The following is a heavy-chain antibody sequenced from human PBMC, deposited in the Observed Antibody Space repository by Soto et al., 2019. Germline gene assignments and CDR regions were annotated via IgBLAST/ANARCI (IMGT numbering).Heavy chain of an antibody. J-gene: IGHJ4*02. Sequence: QVQLHESGPGLVKPSQTLSLTCTVLGGSICTGGYYWSWSRQHPGKGLELSEYIYYSGSTYYNPSLKSRVTITVDTSKNQFSLKLSSVTAADTAVYYCARRPEATVTAFDSWGQGTLVTVSS. V-gene: IGHV4-31*03. CDR1: GGSICTGGYY. D-gene: IGHD4-17*01. CDR3: ARRPEATVTAFDS. CDR2: IYYSGST.